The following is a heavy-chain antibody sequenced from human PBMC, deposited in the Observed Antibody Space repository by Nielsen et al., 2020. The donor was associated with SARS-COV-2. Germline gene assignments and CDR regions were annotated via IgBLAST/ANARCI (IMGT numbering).Heavy chain of an antibody. CDR2: INPNSGGT. J-gene: IGHJ6*02. Sequence: ASVKVSCKASGYTFTGYYMHWVRQAPGQGLEWMGRINPNSGGTNYAQKSQGRVTMTRDTSISTAYMELSRLRSDDTAVYYCARAGIAARPQIGYFYYGMDVWGQGTTVTVSS. CDR1: GYTFTGYY. D-gene: IGHD6-6*01. CDR3: ARAGIAARPQIGYFYYGMDV. V-gene: IGHV1-2*06.